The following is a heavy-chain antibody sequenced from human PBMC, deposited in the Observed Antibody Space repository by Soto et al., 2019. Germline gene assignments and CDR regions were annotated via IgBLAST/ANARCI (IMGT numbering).Heavy chain of an antibody. CDR1: GFTFSSYS. V-gene: IGHV3-21*01. CDR2: ISSSSSYV. CDR3: ARGSYMVRGVIIAYGMDV. J-gene: IGHJ6*02. D-gene: IGHD3-10*01. Sequence: EVQLVESGGGLVKPGGSLRLSCAASGFTFSSYSMNWVRQAPGKGLEWVSSISSSSSYVYYADSVKGRFTISRDNAKNSLYLQMNSLRAEDTAVYYCARGSYMVRGVIIAYGMDVWGQGTTVTVSS.